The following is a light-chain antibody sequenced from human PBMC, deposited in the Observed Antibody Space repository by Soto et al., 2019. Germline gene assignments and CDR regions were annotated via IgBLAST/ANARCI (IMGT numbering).Light chain of an antibody. V-gene: IGKV3-15*01. Sequence: EIVMTQSPATLSVSPGERATLSCRASPSVSSNLAWYQQKPGQATRLLIYGASTRATGIPARFSGSGSGTEFTLTISSLQSEEFEVYYCQQYNNWPFGGGTKVEIK. CDR2: GAS. CDR1: PSVSSN. CDR3: QQYNNWP. J-gene: IGKJ4*01.